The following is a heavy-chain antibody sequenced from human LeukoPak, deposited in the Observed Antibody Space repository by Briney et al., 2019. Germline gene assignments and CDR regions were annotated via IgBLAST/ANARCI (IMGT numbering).Heavy chain of an antibody. J-gene: IGHJ4*02. Sequence: PSETLSLTCTVSGGSISSYYWSWIRQPPGKGLEWIGYIYYSGSTNYNPSLKSRVTISVDTSKNQFSLKLSSVTAADTAVYYCARLGSYGGTMIDYRGQGTLVTVSS. D-gene: IGHD4-23*01. CDR3: ARLGSYGGTMIDY. CDR2: IYYSGST. CDR1: GGSISSYY. V-gene: IGHV4-59*01.